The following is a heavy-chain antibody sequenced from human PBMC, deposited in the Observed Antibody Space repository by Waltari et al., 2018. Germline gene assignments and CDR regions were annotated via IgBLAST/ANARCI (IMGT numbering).Heavy chain of an antibody. CDR3: ARDLRGNYDY. J-gene: IGHJ4*02. D-gene: IGHD4-4*01. V-gene: IGHV3-74*01. Sequence: EVQLVESGGGLVQPGGYLRLSCAASGNTFSSYWMHWVRQVPGKGLLWVSRIDTDGRVTTNYADSVKGRFTISRDNSKNTLYLQMNSLRPEDTAVYYCARDLRGNYDYWGQGILVIVSS. CDR2: IDTDGRVTT. CDR1: GNTFSSYW.